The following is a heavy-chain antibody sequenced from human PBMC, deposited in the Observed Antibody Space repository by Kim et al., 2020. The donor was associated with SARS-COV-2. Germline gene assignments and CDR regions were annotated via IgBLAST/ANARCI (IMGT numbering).Heavy chain of an antibody. V-gene: IGHV3-9*01. Sequence: GGSLRLSCAASGFTFGDYAMHWVRQAPGKGLEWVSGISWNSGSIGYADSVKGRFTISRDNAKNSLYLQMNSLRAEDTALYYCAKDNVVSSSWYGLYYYYGMDVWGQGTTVTVSS. CDR2: ISWNSGSI. J-gene: IGHJ6*02. CDR1: GFTFGDYA. D-gene: IGHD6-13*01. CDR3: AKDNVVSSSWYGLYYYYGMDV.